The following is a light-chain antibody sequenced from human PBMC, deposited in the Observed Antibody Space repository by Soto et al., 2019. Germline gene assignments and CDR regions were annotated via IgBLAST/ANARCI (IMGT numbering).Light chain of an antibody. CDR3: QQCSSYQLT. V-gene: IGKV3-20*01. CDR1: QTVGNNY. CDR2: DAS. J-gene: IGKJ4*01. Sequence: EFVLTQSPGTLSLSPGERATLSCRASQTVGNNYLAWYQQKPGQAPRLLIYDASSRATGIPDRFSGGGSGTDFTLTISRLEPEDFAVYYCQQCSSYQLTFGGWTKVDIK.